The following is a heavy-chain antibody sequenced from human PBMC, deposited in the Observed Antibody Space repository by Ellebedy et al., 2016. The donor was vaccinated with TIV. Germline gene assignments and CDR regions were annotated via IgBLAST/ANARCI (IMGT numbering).Heavy chain of an antibody. V-gene: IGHV4-59*01. CDR3: AASESADSDY. D-gene: IGHD2-2*01. CDR1: GGSIRNYY. Sequence: MPSETLSLTCTVSGGSIRNYYCTWIRQPPGQGLEWIGHMYYSGSSNYNPSLKSRVTMSIDTSKNQFSLKMSSVTAADTAVCYCAASESADSDYWGPGTLVTVSS. J-gene: IGHJ4*02. CDR2: MYYSGSS.